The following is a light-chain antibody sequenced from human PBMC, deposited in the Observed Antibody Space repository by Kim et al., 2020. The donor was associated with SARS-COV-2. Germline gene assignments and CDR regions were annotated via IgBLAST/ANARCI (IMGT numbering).Light chain of an antibody. CDR2: YDS. CDR1: NIGSKS. J-gene: IGLJ2*01. CDR3: QVWDSRSDHPI. Sequence: SYELSQPPSVSVAPGETARIPCGGNNIGSKSVHWYQQRPGQAPLLIVYYDSDRPLEIPDRFSGSNSGNTATLTIGRVEAGDEADYYCQVWDSRSDHPIFGGGTQLTVL. V-gene: IGLV3-21*01.